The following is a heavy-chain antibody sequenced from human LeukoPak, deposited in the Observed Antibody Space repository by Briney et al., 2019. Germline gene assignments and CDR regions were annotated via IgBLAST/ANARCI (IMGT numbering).Heavy chain of an antibody. V-gene: IGHV4-39*02. CDR2: IYYSGST. Sequence: PSETLSLTCTVSGGSLSSRSYYWGWIRQPPGKGLEWIGTIYYSGSTYYNPSLKSRVTISVDTSKNHFSLRLSSVTAADTAVYYCASRPPDYGDLFDYWGQGTLVTVSS. CDR1: GGSLSSRSYY. CDR3: ASRPPDYGDLFDY. D-gene: IGHD4-17*01. J-gene: IGHJ4*02.